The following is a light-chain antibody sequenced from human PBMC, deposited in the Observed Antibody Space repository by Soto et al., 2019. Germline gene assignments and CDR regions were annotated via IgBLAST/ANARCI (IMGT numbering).Light chain of an antibody. J-gene: IGKJ1*01. Sequence: IVLTQSPGTLSLSPGEGATLSCRASQPVSSGYLAWYQQKPGQAPRLLMYGVSTWDTGIPDRFSGSGAGTEFTLTISRLEPGDFAVYYCQVYGSSPKTFGQGTKVEFK. CDR1: QPVSSGY. CDR2: GVS. V-gene: IGKV3-20*01. CDR3: QVYGSSPKT.